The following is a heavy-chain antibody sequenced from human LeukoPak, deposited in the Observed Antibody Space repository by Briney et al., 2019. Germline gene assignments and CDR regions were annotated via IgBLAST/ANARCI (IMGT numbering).Heavy chain of an antibody. CDR2: INHSGST. CDR3: ARGPGGSFDP. CDR1: GGSISSSSYY. J-gene: IGHJ5*02. V-gene: IGHV4-39*07. Sequence: SETLSLTCTVSGGSISSSSYYWGWIRQPPGKGLEWIGEINHSGSTNYNPSLKSRVTISVDTSKNQFSLKLSSVTAADTAVYYCARGPGGSFDPWGQGTLVTVSS. D-gene: IGHD1-14*01.